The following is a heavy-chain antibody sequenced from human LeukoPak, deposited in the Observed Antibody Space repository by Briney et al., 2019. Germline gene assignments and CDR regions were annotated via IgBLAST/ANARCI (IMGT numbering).Heavy chain of an antibody. Sequence: SQTLSLTCTVSGGAISSSNYYCGWIRQPPGKWLEWMGTIYFSGNTFHNPPLNSRVTISVDTSKNQFSLKLSSATAADTAVYYCARHHSHQFDIWGQGTMVIVSS. D-gene: IGHD4-11*01. J-gene: IGHJ3*02. V-gene: IGHV4-39*01. CDR2: IYFSGNT. CDR1: GGAISSSNYY. CDR3: ARHHSHQFDI.